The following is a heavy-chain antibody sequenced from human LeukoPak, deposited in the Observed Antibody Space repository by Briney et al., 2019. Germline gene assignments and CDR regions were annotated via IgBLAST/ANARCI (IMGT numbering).Heavy chain of an antibody. Sequence: SETLSLTCTVSGGSISSSSYYGGWIRQPPGEGLEWIGSIYYSGSTYYNPSLKSRVTISVDTSKNQFSLKLSSVTAADTAVYYCARWFDPWGQGTLVTVSS. V-gene: IGHV4-39*01. CDR2: IYYSGST. CDR3: ARWFDP. CDR1: GGSISSSSYY. J-gene: IGHJ5*02.